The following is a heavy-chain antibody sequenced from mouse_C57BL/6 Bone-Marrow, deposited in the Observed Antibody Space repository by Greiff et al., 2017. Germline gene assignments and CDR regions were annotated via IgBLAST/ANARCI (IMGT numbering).Heavy chain of an antibody. J-gene: IGHJ3*01. V-gene: IGHV5-6*01. CDR3: ARLYYDYWFAY. CDR1: GFTFSSYG. Sequence: EVQRVESGGDLVKPGGSLKLSCAASGFTFSSYGMSLVRQTPDKRLEWVATISSGGSYTYYPDSVKGRFTISRDNAKNTLYLQMSSLKSEDTAMYYCARLYYDYWFAYWGQGTLVTVSA. CDR2: ISSGGSYT. D-gene: IGHD2-4*01.